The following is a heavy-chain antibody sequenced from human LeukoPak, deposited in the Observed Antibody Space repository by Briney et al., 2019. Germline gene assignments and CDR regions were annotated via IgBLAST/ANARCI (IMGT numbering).Heavy chain of an antibody. Sequence: GGSLRLSCAASGFTFSSYAMSWVRQAPGKGLEWVSAISGSGGSTYYADSVKGRFTISRDNAKNSLYLQMNSLRAEDTAVYYCAKPVLQLRFLEWLGGAFDIWGQGTMVTVSS. CDR3: AKPVLQLRFLEWLGGAFDI. V-gene: IGHV3-23*01. J-gene: IGHJ3*02. CDR1: GFTFSSYA. CDR2: ISGSGGST. D-gene: IGHD3-3*01.